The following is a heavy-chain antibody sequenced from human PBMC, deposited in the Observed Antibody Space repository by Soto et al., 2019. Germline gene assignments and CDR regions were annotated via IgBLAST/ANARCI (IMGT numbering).Heavy chain of an antibody. Sequence: QVQLVESGGGVVQPGRSLRLSCAASGFTFSSYAMQWVRQAPGKGLEWVAVISYDGSNKYYADSVKGRFTISRDNSKHTLYLQMNSLRAEDTAVYYCARPDYGSGSYPDYWGQGTLVTVSS. J-gene: IGHJ4*02. CDR3: ARPDYGSGSYPDY. CDR2: ISYDGSNK. CDR1: GFTFSSYA. D-gene: IGHD3-10*01. V-gene: IGHV3-30-3*01.